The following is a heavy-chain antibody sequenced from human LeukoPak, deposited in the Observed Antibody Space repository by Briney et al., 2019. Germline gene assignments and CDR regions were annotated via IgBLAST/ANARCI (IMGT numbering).Heavy chain of an antibody. CDR2: IIPIFGTA. V-gene: IGHV1-69*05. CDR1: GGTFSSYA. Sequence: ASVKVSCKASGGTFSSYAIIWVRQAPGQGLEWMGGIIPIFGTANYAQKFQGRVTITTDESTSTAYMELSSLRSEDTAVYYCARARNWNHNWFDPWGQGTLVTVSS. CDR3: ARARNWNHNWFDP. J-gene: IGHJ5*02. D-gene: IGHD1-20*01.